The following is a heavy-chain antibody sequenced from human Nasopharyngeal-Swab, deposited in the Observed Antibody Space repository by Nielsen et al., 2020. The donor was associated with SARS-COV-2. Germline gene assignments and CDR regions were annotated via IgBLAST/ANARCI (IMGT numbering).Heavy chain of an antibody. CDR1: GGSFSGPY. D-gene: IGHD4-17*01. CDR3: ARGQPVTTFYYYYGMDV. J-gene: IGHJ6*02. Sequence: SETLSLTCAVYGGSFSGPYWSWIRQPPGKGLEWIGEINHSGSTNYNPSLKSRVTISVDTSKNQFSLKLSSVTAADTAVYYCARGQPVTTFYYYYGMDVWGQGTTVTVSS. CDR2: INHSGST. V-gene: IGHV4-34*01.